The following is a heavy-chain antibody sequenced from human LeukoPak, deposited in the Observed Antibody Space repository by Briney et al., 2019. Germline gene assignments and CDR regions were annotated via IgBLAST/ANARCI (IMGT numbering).Heavy chain of an antibody. J-gene: IGHJ4*02. CDR2: INSDGSST. D-gene: IGHD2/OR15-2a*01. CDR3: ASTNRLDY. CDR1: GFTFGNYW. Sequence: PGGSLRLSCAASGFTFGNYWMHWVREAPGKGPVWVLRINSDGSSTSYADSVQGRFTISRDNAKNTLSLQMNSLRVQDTAVYYCASTNRLDYWGQGTLVSVSS. V-gene: IGHV3-74*01.